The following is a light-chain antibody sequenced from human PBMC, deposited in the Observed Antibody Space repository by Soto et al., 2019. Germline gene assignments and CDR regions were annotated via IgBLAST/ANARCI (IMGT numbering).Light chain of an antibody. CDR2: DVT. Sequence: QSVLTQPASVSGSPGQSSTISCTGTSSDVGGYNYVSWYQHHTGKAPKLIIYDVTNRPSGVSNPFSGSKSGNTASLTISGLQPEDEADYYCSSYTTSNTRQIVFGTGTKVTVL. V-gene: IGLV2-14*03. CDR3: SSYTTSNTRQIV. J-gene: IGLJ1*01. CDR1: SSDVGGYNY.